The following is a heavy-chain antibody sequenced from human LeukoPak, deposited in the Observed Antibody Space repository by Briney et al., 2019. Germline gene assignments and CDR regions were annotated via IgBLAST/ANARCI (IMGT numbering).Heavy chain of an antibody. CDR1: GCTVSSNY. CDR3: ARVDGWRRIDY. V-gene: IGHV3-53*01. CDR2: IYSGGST. D-gene: IGHD5-24*01. J-gene: IGHJ4*02. Sequence: GGSLRLSCAASGCTVSSNYMSWVRLAPGKGLEWVSVIYSGGSTYYADSVKGRFTISRDNSKNTLYLQMNSLRAEDTAVYYCARVDGWRRIDYWGQGTLVTVSS.